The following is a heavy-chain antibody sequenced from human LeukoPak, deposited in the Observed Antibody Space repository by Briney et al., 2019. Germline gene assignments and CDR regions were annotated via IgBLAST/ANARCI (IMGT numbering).Heavy chain of an antibody. Sequence: GGSLRLSCAASGFTFSGSAMHWVRQASGKGLEWVGRIRSKANSYATAYAASVKGRFTISRDDSKNTAYLQMNSLRAEDTAVYYCARSIAAAGRFDPWGQGTQVTVSS. CDR1: GFTFSGSA. J-gene: IGHJ5*02. CDR3: ARSIAAAGRFDP. V-gene: IGHV3-73*01. CDR2: IRSKANSYAT. D-gene: IGHD6-13*01.